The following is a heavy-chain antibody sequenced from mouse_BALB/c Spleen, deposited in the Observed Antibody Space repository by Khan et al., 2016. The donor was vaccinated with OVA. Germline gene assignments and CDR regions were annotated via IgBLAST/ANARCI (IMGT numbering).Heavy chain of an antibody. Sequence: EVELVESGGDLVKPGGSLKLSCAVSGFTFSTYGMSWVRQTPDMRLEWVATISTGGHYTYYPDSVKGRFTISRDNAMNTLYLQMSILKSEDTAIYYCTRLAYYDNSEGFAYWGQGTLVAVSA. CDR1: GFTFSTYG. D-gene: IGHD2-4*01. J-gene: IGHJ3*01. CDR2: ISTGGHYT. CDR3: TRLAYYDNSEGFAY. V-gene: IGHV5-6*01.